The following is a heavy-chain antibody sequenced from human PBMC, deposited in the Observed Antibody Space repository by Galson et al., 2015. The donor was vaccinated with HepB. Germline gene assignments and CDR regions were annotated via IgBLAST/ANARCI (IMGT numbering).Heavy chain of an antibody. CDR1: GYSFTSYG. D-gene: IGHD2-15*01. Sequence: SVKVSCKASGYSFTSYGISWVRQAPGQKLEWRGWISAYNGNTNYAQKVQGRVTMTTDTSTSTAYMELRSLRSDDTAVYYCARDNFYGYCSGGSCYPFDYWGQGTLVTVSS. V-gene: IGHV1-18*01. J-gene: IGHJ4*02. CDR2: ISAYNGNT. CDR3: ARDNFYGYCSGGSCYPFDY.